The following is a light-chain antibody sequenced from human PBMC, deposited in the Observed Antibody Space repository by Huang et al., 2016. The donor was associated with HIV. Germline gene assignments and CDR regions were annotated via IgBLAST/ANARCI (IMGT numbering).Light chain of an antibody. Sequence: DIQMTQSPSFLSASVGDRVNIACRASQCIRKLLNWYQQKPGEAPKLLMDSASSLQSGVPSRFSGSGAGTDFTLTITSLQPEEFATYYCQQTYNTPRTFGQGTKVVIK. CDR2: SAS. CDR3: QQTYNTPRT. CDR1: QCIRKL. V-gene: IGKV1-39*01. J-gene: IGKJ1*01.